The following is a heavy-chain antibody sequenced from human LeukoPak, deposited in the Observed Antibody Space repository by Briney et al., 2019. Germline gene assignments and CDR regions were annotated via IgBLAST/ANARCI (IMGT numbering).Heavy chain of an antibody. Sequence: PGGSLRLSCVASSFTFNCWMSWLRQTPGRGQEWVANINEDGGEKHYADSVKGRFTITRDNAKNTLYLQINSLRAEDAAVYYCAAERRGSSYYDGKEAFDHWGQGTLVAVSS. J-gene: IGHJ4*02. V-gene: IGHV3-7*01. CDR3: AAERRGSSYYDGKEAFDH. CDR1: SFTFNCW. CDR2: INEDGGEK. D-gene: IGHD4-23*01.